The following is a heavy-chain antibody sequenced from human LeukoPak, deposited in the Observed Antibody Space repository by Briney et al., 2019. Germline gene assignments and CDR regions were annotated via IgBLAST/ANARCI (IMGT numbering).Heavy chain of an antibody. V-gene: IGHV3-9*01. D-gene: IGHD6-13*01. CDR2: ISWNSATV. Sequence: GRSLRLSCEASGFTFDDYGMHWVRQAPGKGLEWVSTISWNSATVGYVDSVKGRFTISRDNAKKTLYLQMNSLRPEDTALYYCAKDYGYSSSWYDYWGQGTLVTVSS. CDR3: AKDYGYSSSWYDY. CDR1: GFTFDDYG. J-gene: IGHJ4*02.